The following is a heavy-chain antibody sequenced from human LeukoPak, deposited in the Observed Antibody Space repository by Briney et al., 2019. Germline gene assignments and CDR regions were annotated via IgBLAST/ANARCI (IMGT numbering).Heavy chain of an antibody. V-gene: IGHV3-66*01. CDR2: IYGGGDT. CDR1: GFTVSNNY. D-gene: IGHD6-6*01. CDR3: ARDSSSGGANFDY. Sequence: GGSLRLSCAASGFTVSNNYMSWVRQAPGKGLEWVSAIYGGGDTYYTDSVKGRFTISRDNSKNTLYLQMNSLRAEDTAVYYCARDSSSGGANFDYWGQGTLVTVSS. J-gene: IGHJ4*02.